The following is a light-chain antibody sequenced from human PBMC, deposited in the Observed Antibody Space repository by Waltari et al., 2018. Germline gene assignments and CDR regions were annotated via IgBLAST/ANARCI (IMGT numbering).Light chain of an antibody. CDR2: LNSDGSH. J-gene: IGLJ3*02. V-gene: IGLV4-69*01. Sequence: QLVLTQSPSASASLGASVNLTCTLSSGHSSYAIAWHQQQPEKGPRYLMKLNSDGSHSNGDALRALVSGFRSEAEGYETRSCLQSEDEADHYCQAWGTGIGVSGGGIMLCVL. CDR1: SGHSSYA. CDR3: QAWGTGIGV.